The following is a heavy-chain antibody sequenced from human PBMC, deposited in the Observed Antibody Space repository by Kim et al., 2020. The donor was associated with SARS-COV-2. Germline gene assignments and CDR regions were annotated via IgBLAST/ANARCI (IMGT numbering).Heavy chain of an antibody. Sequence: SETLSLTCTVSGGSISSGDYYWSWLRQPPGKGRDWIAYIYYSGNSYYNPSLKSRVIISVNTSKNQFSLKLSSVTAAATAVYYCARVLGCYGSGSPFDPWGQGTLVTVSS. CDR3: ARVLGCYGSGSPFDP. D-gene: IGHD3-10*01. CDR2: IYYSGNS. V-gene: IGHV4-30-4*01. J-gene: IGHJ5*02. CDR1: GGSISSGDYY.